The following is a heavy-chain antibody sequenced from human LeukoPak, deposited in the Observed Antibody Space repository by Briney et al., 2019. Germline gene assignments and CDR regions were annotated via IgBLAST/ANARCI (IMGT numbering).Heavy chain of an antibody. J-gene: IGHJ3*02. CDR2: IYYSGST. CDR3: ARGRAAAGTGGGAFDI. Sequence: KPSETLSLTCTVSGGSISSSSYYWGWIRQPPGKGLEWIGSIYYSGSTYYNPSLKSRVTISVDTSKNQFSLKLSSVTAADTAVYYCARGRAAAGTGGGAFDIWGQGTMVTVSS. CDR1: GGSISSSSYY. V-gene: IGHV4-39*07. D-gene: IGHD6-13*01.